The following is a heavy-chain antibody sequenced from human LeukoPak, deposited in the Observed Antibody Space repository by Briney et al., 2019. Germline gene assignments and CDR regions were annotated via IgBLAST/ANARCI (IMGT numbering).Heavy chain of an antibody. CDR2: ISGSGGST. Sequence: GGSLRLSCAASGFTFSSYGMSWVRQAPGKGLEWVSAISGSGGSTYYADSVKGRFTISRDNSKNTLYLQMNSLRAEDTAVYYCAREESGKKAYDILTGRYRGFFDYWGQGTLVTVSS. CDR3: AREESGKKAYDILTGRYRGFFDY. D-gene: IGHD3-9*01. CDR1: GFTFSSYG. V-gene: IGHV3-23*01. J-gene: IGHJ4*02.